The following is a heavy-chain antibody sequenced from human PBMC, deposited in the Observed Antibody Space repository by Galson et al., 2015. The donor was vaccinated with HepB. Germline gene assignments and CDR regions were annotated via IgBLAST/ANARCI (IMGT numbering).Heavy chain of an antibody. D-gene: IGHD3-3*01. CDR1: GFTFDDYA. CDR2: ISWNSGSI. J-gene: IGHJ4*02. Sequence: SLRLSCAASGFTFDDYAMHWVRQAPGKGLGWVSGISWNSGSIGYADSVKGRFTISRDNAKNSLYLQMNSLRAEDTALYYCAKDIDFWSGYQDYWGQGTLVTVSS. CDR3: AKDIDFWSGYQDY. V-gene: IGHV3-9*01.